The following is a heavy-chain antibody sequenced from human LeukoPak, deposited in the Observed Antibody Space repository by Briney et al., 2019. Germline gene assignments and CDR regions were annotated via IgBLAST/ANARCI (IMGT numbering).Heavy chain of an antibody. D-gene: IGHD3-10*01. Sequence: QAGGSLRLSCAASGFTFSNYAMSWVRQAPGKGLEWFSAISGSGGSTYYADSVKGRFTISRDNSKNTLYLQMNSLRAEDTAVYYCAKDSPSGGSHFDYWGQGTLVTVSS. CDR1: GFTFSNYA. V-gene: IGHV3-23*01. CDR3: AKDSPSGGSHFDY. J-gene: IGHJ4*02. CDR2: ISGSGGST.